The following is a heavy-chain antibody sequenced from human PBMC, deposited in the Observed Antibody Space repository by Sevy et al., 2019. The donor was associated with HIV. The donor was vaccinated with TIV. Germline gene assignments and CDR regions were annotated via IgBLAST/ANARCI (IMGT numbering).Heavy chain of an antibody. CDR2: ISDDGNNK. J-gene: IGHJ4*02. Sequence: GGSLRLSCTAFGFTLSTYAMYWVSQAPGKGLELVAVISDDGNNKDYADSVKGRFTISRDNSKNTLYLQMNSLRADDTAVYYCASHYYDSTGYYFPLEYWGQGTRVTVSS. CDR3: ASHYYDSTGYYFPLEY. D-gene: IGHD3-22*01. CDR1: GFTLSTYA. V-gene: IGHV3-30*04.